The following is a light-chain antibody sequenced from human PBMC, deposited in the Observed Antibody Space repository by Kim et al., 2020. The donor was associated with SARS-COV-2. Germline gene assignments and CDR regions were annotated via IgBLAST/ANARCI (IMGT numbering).Light chain of an antibody. CDR3: QKYDSAPHT. Sequence: DIQMTQSPSSLSASVGDRVTITCRASQGISNYLAWYQQRPGKVPKLLIYTTSTLQSGVPSRFSGSGYGTEFTLTISSLKPEDVATYYCQKYDSAPHTFGQGTKLEI. CDR2: TTS. CDR1: QGISNY. J-gene: IGKJ2*01. V-gene: IGKV1-27*01.